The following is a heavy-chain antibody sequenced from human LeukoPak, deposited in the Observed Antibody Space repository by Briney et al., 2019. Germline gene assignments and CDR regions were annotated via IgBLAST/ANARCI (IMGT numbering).Heavy chain of an antibody. CDR3: ARNQSLYCSSTSCYAWYFQH. V-gene: IGHV3-30*04. CDR1: GFTFSSYA. Sequence: PGRSLRLSCAAPGFTFSSYAMHSVRQAPGKGLEWVAVISYDGSNKYYADSVKGRFTISRDNSKNTLYLQMNSLRAEDTALYYCARNQSLYCSSTSCYAWYFQHWGQGTLVTVSS. J-gene: IGHJ1*01. CDR2: ISYDGSNK. D-gene: IGHD2-2*01.